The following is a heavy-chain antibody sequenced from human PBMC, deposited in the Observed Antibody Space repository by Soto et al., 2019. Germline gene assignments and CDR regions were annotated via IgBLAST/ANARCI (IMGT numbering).Heavy chain of an antibody. Sequence: EVQLLESGGGLVQPGGSLRLSCAASGFTFSSYAMSWVRQAPGKGLEWVSAISGSGGSTSYADSVKGRFTISRDNSKNTLYLQMNSLRAEDTVVYYCAKDPGISGYCSSTSCYHLGNWFDPWGQGTLVTVSS. CDR2: ISGSGGST. J-gene: IGHJ5*02. CDR3: AKDPGISGYCSSTSCYHLGNWFDP. D-gene: IGHD2-2*01. V-gene: IGHV3-23*01. CDR1: GFTFSSYA.